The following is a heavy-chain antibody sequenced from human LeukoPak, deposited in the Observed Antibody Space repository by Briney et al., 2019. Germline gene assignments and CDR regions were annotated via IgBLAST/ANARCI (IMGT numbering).Heavy chain of an antibody. CDR3: ARNTRGWSLDY. CDR1: GFTFSDHY. V-gene: IGHV3-72*01. Sequence: QAGGSLRLSCAASGFTFSDHYMAWVRQAPGKGLEWVGRTRNKANSYTTEYAASVKGRFTISRDDSKNSLYLQMNSLKTEDTAVYYCARNTRGWSLDYWGQGTLVTVSS. J-gene: IGHJ4*02. CDR2: TRNKANSYTT. D-gene: IGHD6-19*01.